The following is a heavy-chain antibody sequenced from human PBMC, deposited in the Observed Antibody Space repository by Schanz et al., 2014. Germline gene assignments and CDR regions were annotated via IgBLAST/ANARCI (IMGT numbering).Heavy chain of an antibody. J-gene: IGHJ4*02. Sequence: PGGSLRLSCAASGFTFSDHYMDWVRQAPGKGLEWLSYIATSSSTRHYADSVKGRVTISRDNAKNSLYLQMSSLRAEDTAIYYCAKLSSSGRLAGYFDYWGQGALVTVSS. CDR2: IATSSSTR. D-gene: IGHD6-19*01. V-gene: IGHV3-11*01. CDR3: AKLSSSGRLAGYFDY. CDR1: GFTFSDHY.